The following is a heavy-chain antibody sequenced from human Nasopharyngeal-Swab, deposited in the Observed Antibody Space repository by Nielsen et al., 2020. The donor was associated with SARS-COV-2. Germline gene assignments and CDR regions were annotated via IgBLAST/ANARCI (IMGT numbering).Heavy chain of an antibody. J-gene: IGHJ6*03. CDR1: GFTFSSYS. D-gene: IGHD2-2*01. Sequence: GESLKISCAASGFTFSSYSMNWVRQAPGKGLEWVSYISSSSSTIYYADSVKGRFTISRDNAKNSLYLQINSLRAEDTAVYYCARDVVVETYYYYYMDVWGKGTTVTVSS. CDR2: ISSSSSTI. CDR3: ARDVVVETYYYYYMDV. V-gene: IGHV3-48*01.